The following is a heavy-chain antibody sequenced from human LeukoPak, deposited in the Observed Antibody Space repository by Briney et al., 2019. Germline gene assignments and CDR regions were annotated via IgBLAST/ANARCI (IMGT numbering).Heavy chain of an antibody. CDR1: GGSISTHY. D-gene: IGHD5-24*01. J-gene: IGHJ4*02. V-gene: IGHV4-4*07. CDR3: AREIEMATQYDY. CDR2: TSTTGNI. Sequence: SETLSLTCTVSGGSISTHYWSWIRQPAGKGLEWIGRTSTTGNINYNPSLKSRVTMSLDTSKNYFSLKLSSVTAADTAVYYCAREIEMATQYDYWGQGTLVTVSS.